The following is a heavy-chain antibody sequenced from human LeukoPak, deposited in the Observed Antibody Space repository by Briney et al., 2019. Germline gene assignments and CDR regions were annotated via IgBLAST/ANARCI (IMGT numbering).Heavy chain of an antibody. Sequence: PSETLSLTCTVSGGSISSSSYYWGWIRQPPGKGLEWIGSIYYSGSTYYNPSLKSRVTISVDTSKNQFSLKLSSVTAADTAVYYCARESGDFTNYFDYWGQGTLVTVSS. J-gene: IGHJ4*02. CDR2: IYYSGST. D-gene: IGHD4-17*01. CDR1: GGSISSSSYY. V-gene: IGHV4-39*07. CDR3: ARESGDFTNYFDY.